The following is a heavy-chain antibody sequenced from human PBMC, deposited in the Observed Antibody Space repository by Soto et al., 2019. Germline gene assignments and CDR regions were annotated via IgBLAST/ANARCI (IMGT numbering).Heavy chain of an antibody. V-gene: IGHV3-30*18. Sequence: GGSLRLSCTGSGYTFSNYGMHWVRQAPGKGLEWLAIISYDGDKTYYADSVKGRFTISRDNSKNRLYLQMNSLSPDGTAVYYCAKDIALVRGVIIDMDVWGQGTTVTVSS. D-gene: IGHD3-10*01. J-gene: IGHJ6*02. CDR2: ISYDGDKT. CDR1: GYTFSNYG. CDR3: AKDIALVRGVIIDMDV.